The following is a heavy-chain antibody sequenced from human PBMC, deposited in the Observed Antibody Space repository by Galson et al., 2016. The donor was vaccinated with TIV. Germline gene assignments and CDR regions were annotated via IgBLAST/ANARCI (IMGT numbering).Heavy chain of an antibody. V-gene: IGHV1-69*15. D-gene: IGHD3-10*01. CDR3: ARLPSYYGSGNHWFDP. Sequence: CKASGGIFRSDAISWVRQAPGQGLGWMGRIIAIFGTANYAQKFQGRVTITADESTNTVYLELSSLTSEDTAVYYCARLPSYYGSGNHWFDPWGQGTLVTVSS. CDR1: GGIFRSDA. J-gene: IGHJ5*02. CDR2: IIAIFGTA.